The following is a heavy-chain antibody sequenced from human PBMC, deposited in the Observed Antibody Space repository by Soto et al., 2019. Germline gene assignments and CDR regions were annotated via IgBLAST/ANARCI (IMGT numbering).Heavy chain of an antibody. Sequence: PGGSLRLSCAASGFTFTRNSMNWVRQAPGKGLEWVSSISSTTNYIYYGNSMKGRFTNSRDNAKKSLYLEMNSLRAEDTAVYYCARESEDLTSNFDYWGQGTLVTVSS. CDR2: ISSTTNYI. V-gene: IGHV3-21*01. CDR1: GFTFTRNS. CDR3: ARESEDLTSNFDY. J-gene: IGHJ4*02.